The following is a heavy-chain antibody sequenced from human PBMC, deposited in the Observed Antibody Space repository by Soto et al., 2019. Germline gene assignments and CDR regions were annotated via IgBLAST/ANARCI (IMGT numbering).Heavy chain of an antibody. V-gene: IGHV4-34*01. Sequence: QVHLQQWGAGLLKPSETLSLTCAVNGGAFNGYYWTWIRQSPGKGLQWIGEINHSGTVDYNPSLKSRVTFSIDTSKKHLSLTLTSVTAADTAVYYCARAGAALVRGSIGGFDYWGQGTLVTVSS. D-gene: IGHD3-10*01. J-gene: IGHJ4*02. CDR2: INHSGTV. CDR3: ARAGAALVRGSIGGFDY. CDR1: GGAFNGYY.